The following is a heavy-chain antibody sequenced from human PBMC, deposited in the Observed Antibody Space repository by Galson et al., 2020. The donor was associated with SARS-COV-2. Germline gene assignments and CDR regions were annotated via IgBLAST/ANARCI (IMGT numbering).Heavy chain of an antibody. V-gene: IGHV3-33*01. CDR2: IWYDGSNK. CDR3: ASGSHYYYDSSGYYVDAFDI. J-gene: IGHJ3*02. D-gene: IGHD3-22*01. CDR1: GFTFSSYG. Sequence: GESLKISCAASGFTFSSYGMHWVRQAPGKGLEWVAVIWYDGSNKYYADSVKGRFTISRDNSKNTLYLQMNSLRAEDTAVYYCASGSHYYYDSSGYYVDAFDIWGQGTMVTVSS.